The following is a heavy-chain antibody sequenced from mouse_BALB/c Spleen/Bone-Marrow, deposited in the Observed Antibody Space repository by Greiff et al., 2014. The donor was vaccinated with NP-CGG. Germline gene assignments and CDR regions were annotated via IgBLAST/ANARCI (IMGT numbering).Heavy chain of an antibody. D-gene: IGHD1-1*01. CDR1: GFNIKDTY. CDR2: IDPANGNT. Sequence: EVQLQESGAELVKPGASVKLSCKASGFNIKDTYMYWVKQRPEQGLEWIGRIDPANGNTKYGPKFQDKATITADTSSNTAYLQLSSLTSEDAAVYYCARYRYGSSLFAYWGQGTLVTVSA. J-gene: IGHJ3*01. CDR3: ARYRYGSSLFAY. V-gene: IGHV14-3*02.